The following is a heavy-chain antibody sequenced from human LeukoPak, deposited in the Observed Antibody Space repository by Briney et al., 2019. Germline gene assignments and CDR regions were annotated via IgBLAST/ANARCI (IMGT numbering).Heavy chain of an antibody. J-gene: IGHJ4*02. CDR3: ARAPYSSSSIAFDY. Sequence: PSETLSLTCTVSGGSISSYYWSWIRQPPGKGLEWIGYIYYSGSTNYNPSLRSRVTISVDTSKNQFSLKLSSVTAADTAVYYCARAPYSSSSIAFDYWGQGTLVTVSS. D-gene: IGHD6-6*01. CDR1: GGSISSYY. V-gene: IGHV4-59*01. CDR2: IYYSGST.